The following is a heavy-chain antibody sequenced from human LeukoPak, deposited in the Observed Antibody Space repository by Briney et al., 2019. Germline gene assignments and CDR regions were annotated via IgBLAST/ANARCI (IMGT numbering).Heavy chain of an antibody. Sequence: GESLKISCLGSGYSFTNYWIGWVRHMPGKGLEWMGIIYPSDSNTRYRPSLQGQVTISADKSISTAYLQWSSLKASDTAMYYCARQGARGFDYWGQGTLVTVSS. D-gene: IGHD3-16*01. CDR2: IYPSDSNT. V-gene: IGHV5-51*01. J-gene: IGHJ4*02. CDR3: ARQGARGFDY. CDR1: GYSFTNYW.